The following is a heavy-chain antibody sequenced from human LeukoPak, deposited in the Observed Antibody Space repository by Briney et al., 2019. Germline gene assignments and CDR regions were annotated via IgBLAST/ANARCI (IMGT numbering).Heavy chain of an antibody. CDR1: GDSVSSYY. CDR3: ARQLLWFGELGGMDV. CDR2: IYYSGSA. V-gene: IGHV4-59*08. J-gene: IGHJ6*02. Sequence: PSESLSLTCSVSGDSVSSYYWSWIRQPPGEGLEWIGYIYYSGSAIYNPSLKSRVTISVDTSRNQFSLKLSSVTAADTAVYYCARQLLWFGELGGMDVWGQGTTVTVSS. D-gene: IGHD3-10*01.